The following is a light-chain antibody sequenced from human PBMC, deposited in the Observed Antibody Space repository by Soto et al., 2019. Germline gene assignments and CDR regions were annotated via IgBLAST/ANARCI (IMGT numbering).Light chain of an antibody. V-gene: IGKV3-11*01. CDR3: HQRQSWPRT. CDR2: LAS. CDR1: QAVNTR. J-gene: IGKJ1*01. Sequence: EIVLTQSPATLSSFPGDRVTLSCRASQAVNTRLAWYQHRPGQAPRLLIYLASNMAAGAPARFSGSGSGTDFTLTISDVEPEDFAVYYCHQRQSWPRTFGQGTTVDI.